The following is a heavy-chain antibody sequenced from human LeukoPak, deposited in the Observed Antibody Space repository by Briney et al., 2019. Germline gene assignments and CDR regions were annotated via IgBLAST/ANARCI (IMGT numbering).Heavy chain of an antibody. CDR3: VKDIRPRNRGYSGYSRAMNFDF. CDR1: GFTFNTYS. Sequence: GGSLRLSCEASGFTFNTYSMNWARQAPGKGLEWVSSIDSSGGYMFYADSVRGRFTISRDNAKNSLYLQMNSLKTEDTAFYYCVKDIRPRNRGYSGYSRAMNFDFWGQGTLVTVSS. J-gene: IGHJ4*02. V-gene: IGHV3-21*04. CDR2: IDSSGGYM. D-gene: IGHD5-12*01.